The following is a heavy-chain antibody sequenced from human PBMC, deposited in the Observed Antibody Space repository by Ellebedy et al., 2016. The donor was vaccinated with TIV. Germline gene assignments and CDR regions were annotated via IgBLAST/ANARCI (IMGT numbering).Heavy chain of an antibody. CDR2: IKQDGSEK. J-gene: IGHJ4*02. CDR3: ARVAYSGSQIDY. Sequence: GESLKISCAASGFTFSSYWMSWVRQAPGKGLEWVANIKQDGSEKYYVDSVKGRFTISRDNAKNSLYLQMNSLRAEDTAVYYCARVAYSGSQIDYWGQGTLVTVSS. V-gene: IGHV3-7*01. CDR1: GFTFSSYW. D-gene: IGHD1-26*01.